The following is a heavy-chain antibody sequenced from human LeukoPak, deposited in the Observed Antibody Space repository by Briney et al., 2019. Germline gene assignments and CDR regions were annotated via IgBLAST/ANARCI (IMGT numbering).Heavy chain of an antibody. CDR3: ARVQDTMVRGVITPNFDY. D-gene: IGHD3-10*01. V-gene: IGHV1-2*02. CDR1: GGTFSSYA. CDR2: TNPNSGGT. Sequence: ASVKVSCKASGGTFSSYAINWVRQAPGQGLEWMGWTNPNSGGTDYAQKFQGRVTMTRDTSISTAYMELRSLRSDDTAVYYCARVQDTMVRGVITPNFDYWGQGTLVTVSS. J-gene: IGHJ4*02.